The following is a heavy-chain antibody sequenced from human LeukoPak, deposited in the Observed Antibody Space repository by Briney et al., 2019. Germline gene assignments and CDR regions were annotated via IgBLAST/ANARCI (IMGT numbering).Heavy chain of an antibody. CDR1: GFTFSSYS. V-gene: IGHV3-21*01. Sequence: GGSLRLSCAASGFTFSSYSMNWVRQAPGKGLEWVSSISSSSSYIYYADSVKGRFTISRDNAKNSLYLQMNSLRAEDTAVYYCARGGDRYCSGGSCYHDAFDIWGQGTMVTVSS. CDR3: ARGGDRYCSGGSCYHDAFDI. CDR2: ISSSSSYI. J-gene: IGHJ3*02. D-gene: IGHD2-15*01.